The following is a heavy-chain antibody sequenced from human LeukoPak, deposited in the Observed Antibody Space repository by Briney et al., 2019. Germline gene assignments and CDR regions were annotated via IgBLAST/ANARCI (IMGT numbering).Heavy chain of an antibody. CDR2: ISPTDDST. D-gene: IGHD1-26*01. CDR1: GHPFSTSL. J-gene: IGHJ4*02. Sequence: ASVKVSCKASGHPFSTSLIHWLREAPGQGPEWMGLISPTDDSTLYAHNFQGRVTMTRDTSTSTSYMELDSLTSEDTAVYFCAREPAVWACYFDYWGQGTLVTVSS. V-gene: IGHV1-46*01. CDR3: AREPAVWACYFDY.